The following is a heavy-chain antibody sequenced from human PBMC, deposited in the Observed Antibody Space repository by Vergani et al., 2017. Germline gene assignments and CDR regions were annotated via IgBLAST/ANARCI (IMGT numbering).Heavy chain of an antibody. CDR3: ARSRRCYAGYFDY. Sequence: QVTLRESGPALVKPTKTLTLTCTFSGFSLSTSAMCVSCIRQPPCKALEWLALIVCDDDKYYSTSLKTRLTISKDTSKNQVVLTMTNMDPVDTATYYCARSRRCYAGYFDYWGQGTLVTVSS. D-gene: IGHD2-2*01. CDR1: GFSLSTSAMC. J-gene: IGHJ4*02. CDR2: IVCDDDK. V-gene: IGHV2-70*01.